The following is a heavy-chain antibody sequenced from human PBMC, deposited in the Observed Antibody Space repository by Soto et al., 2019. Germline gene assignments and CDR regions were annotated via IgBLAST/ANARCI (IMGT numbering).Heavy chain of an antibody. J-gene: IGHJ4*02. CDR3: GRGRIQLWSPPPGLFDY. V-gene: IGHV1-46*01. D-gene: IGHD5-18*01. Sequence: ASVKVSCKASGYTFTTYFMHWVRQAPGQGLEWMGIINPSLASTTYAQKFQGRVTMTRDTSTIIVYMELSSLRSEDTAVYLCGRGRIQLWSPPPGLFDYWGQGTLVTVSS. CDR1: GYTFTTYF. CDR2: INPSLAST.